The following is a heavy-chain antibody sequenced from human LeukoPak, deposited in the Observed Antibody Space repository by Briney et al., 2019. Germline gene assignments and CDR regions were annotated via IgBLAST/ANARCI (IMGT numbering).Heavy chain of an antibody. Sequence: PGGSLRLSCAASGFTFSSYGMHWVRQAPGKGLEWVAVISYDGSNKYYADSVKGRFTISRDNSKNTLYLQMNSLRAEDTAVYYCARGGCSSTSCPNYYCYYGMDVWGQGTTVTVSS. V-gene: IGHV3-30*03. D-gene: IGHD2-2*01. CDR2: ISYDGSNK. J-gene: IGHJ6*02. CDR3: ARGGCSSTSCPNYYCYYGMDV. CDR1: GFTFSSYG.